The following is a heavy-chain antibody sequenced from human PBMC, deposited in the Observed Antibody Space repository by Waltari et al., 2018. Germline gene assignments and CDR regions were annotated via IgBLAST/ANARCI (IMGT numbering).Heavy chain of an antibody. CDR1: GGSISSSSYY. J-gene: IGHJ6*03. V-gene: IGHV4-39*07. D-gene: IGHD6-13*01. CDR3: ARRGIAAADAAYYYYYMDV. Sequence: QLQLQESGPGLVKPSETLSLTCTVSGGSISSSSYYWGWIRQPPGKGLAWIGSIYYSGGTYYNPALKSRVTIAVDTSKNQFSLKVSSVTAADTAVYYCARRGIAAADAAYYYYYMDVWGKGTTVTVSS. CDR2: IYYSGGT.